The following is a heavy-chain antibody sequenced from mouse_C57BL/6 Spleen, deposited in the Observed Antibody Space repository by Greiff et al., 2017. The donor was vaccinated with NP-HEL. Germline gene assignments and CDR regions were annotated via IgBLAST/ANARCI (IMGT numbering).Heavy chain of an antibody. V-gene: IGHV1-52*01. CDR1: GYTFTSYW. Sequence: VQLQESGAELVRPGSSVKLSCKASGYTFTSYWMHWVKQRPIQGLEWIGNIDPSDSETHYNQKFKDKATLTVDKSSSTAYMQLSSLTSEDSAVYYCARERTLYYAMDYWGQGTSVTVSS. CDR3: ARERTLYYAMDY. J-gene: IGHJ4*01. CDR2: IDPSDSET.